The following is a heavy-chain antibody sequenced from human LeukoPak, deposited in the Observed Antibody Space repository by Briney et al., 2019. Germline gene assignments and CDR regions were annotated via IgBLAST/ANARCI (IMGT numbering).Heavy chain of an antibody. D-gene: IGHD3-22*01. V-gene: IGHV3-7*01. CDR1: GFTFSSYW. CDR3: ARTYYYDSSGYYGY. J-gene: IGHJ4*02. CDR2: IKQDGSER. Sequence: GGSLRLSCAASGFTFSSYWMSWVRQAPGKGLEWVATIKQDGSERFYVDSVKGRFTISRDNAKNSLYLEMNSLGAEDTAVYYCARTYYYDSSGYYGYWGQGTLVTVSS.